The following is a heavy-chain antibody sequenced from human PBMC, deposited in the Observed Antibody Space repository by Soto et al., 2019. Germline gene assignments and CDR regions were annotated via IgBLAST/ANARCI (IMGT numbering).Heavy chain of an antibody. Sequence: QITLRESGPTLVKPTQTLTLTCTFSGLSLSNAGVGVGWIRQPPGKALEWLALIYWDDDKRYSPSLKSRLTIHKDTSKIQVVLTMTNVDPVYAATYYCALHLIAVGYFVSCGQGILVTVSS. CDR1: GLSLSNAGVG. CDR2: IYWDDDK. J-gene: IGHJ4*02. V-gene: IGHV2-5*02. D-gene: IGHD2-21*01. CDR3: ALHLIAVGYFVS.